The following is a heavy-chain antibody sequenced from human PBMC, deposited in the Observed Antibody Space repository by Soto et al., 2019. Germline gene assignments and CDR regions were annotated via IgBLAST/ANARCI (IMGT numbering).Heavy chain of an antibody. D-gene: IGHD4-17*01. J-gene: IGHJ4*02. CDR1: GGSISSYY. CDR3: ARLLFTVYRYFDY. CDR2: IYYSGST. Sequence: SETLSLTCTVSGGSISSYYWSWIRQPPGKGLEWIGYIYYSGSTNYNPSLKSRVTISVDTSKNQFSLKLSSVTAADTAVYYCARLLFTVYRYFDYWGQGTLVTVSS. V-gene: IGHV4-59*01.